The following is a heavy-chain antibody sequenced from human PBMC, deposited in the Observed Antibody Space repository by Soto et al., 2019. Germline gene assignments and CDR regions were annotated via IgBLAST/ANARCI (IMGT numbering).Heavy chain of an antibody. J-gene: IGHJ6*02. D-gene: IGHD2-21*01. CDR2: ISSSSSYI. Sequence: PGGSLRLSCAASGFTFSSYSMNWVRQAPGKGLEWVSSISSSSSYIYYADSVKGRFTISRDNAKNSLYLQMNSLRAEDTAVYYCATFRDGYNYYYGMAVWGQGTTVTVSS. V-gene: IGHV3-21*01. CDR1: GFTFSSYS. CDR3: ATFRDGYNYYYGMAV.